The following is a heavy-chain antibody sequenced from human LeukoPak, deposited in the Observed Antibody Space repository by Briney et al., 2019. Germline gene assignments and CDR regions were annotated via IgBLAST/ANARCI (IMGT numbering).Heavy chain of an antibody. J-gene: IGHJ6*04. CDR3: AKRGGRLVLGYYGMDV. D-gene: IGHD2-15*01. CDR2: ISGSGGST. CDR1: GFTFSSYA. Sequence: PGGSLRLSCAASGFTFSSYAMSWVRQAPGKGLEWVSAISGSGGSTYYADSVKGRFTISRDNSKNTLYLQMNSLRAEDTAVYYCAKRGGRLVLGYYGMDVWGKGTTVTVSS. V-gene: IGHV3-23*01.